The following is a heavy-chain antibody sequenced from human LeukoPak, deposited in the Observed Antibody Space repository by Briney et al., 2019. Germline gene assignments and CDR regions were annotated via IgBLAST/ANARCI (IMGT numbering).Heavy chain of an antibody. D-gene: IGHD1-26*01. CDR2: ISRNSGSI. J-gene: IGHJ5*02. CDR3: AKDTGPWGWFDP. V-gene: IGHV3-9*01. Sequence: GRSLRLSCAASGFTFDDYAMHWVRQAPGKGLEWVSGISRNSGSIGYADSVKGRFTISRDNAKNSLYLQMNSLRAEDTALYYCAKDTGPWGWFDPWGQGTLVTVSS. CDR1: GFTFDDYA.